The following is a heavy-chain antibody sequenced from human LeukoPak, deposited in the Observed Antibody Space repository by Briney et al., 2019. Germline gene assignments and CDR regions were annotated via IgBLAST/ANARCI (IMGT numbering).Heavy chain of an antibody. D-gene: IGHD3-3*01. Sequence: GGSLRLSCAASGFTFSSYAMHWVRQAPGKGLEWVAVISYDGSNKYYADSVKGRFTISGDNSKNTLYLQMNSLRAEDTAVYYCARFSYYDFWSGYSPFAYWGQGTLVTVSS. V-gene: IGHV3-30-3*01. J-gene: IGHJ4*02. CDR3: ARFSYYDFWSGYSPFAY. CDR1: GFTFSSYA. CDR2: ISYDGSNK.